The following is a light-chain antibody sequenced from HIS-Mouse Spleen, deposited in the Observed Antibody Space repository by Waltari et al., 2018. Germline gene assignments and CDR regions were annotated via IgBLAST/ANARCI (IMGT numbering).Light chain of an antibody. CDR2: EVS. V-gene: IGLV2-14*01. J-gene: IGLJ2*01. CDR1: SRDVGGYTY. Sequence: QSALTQPASVSGSPGPSLTISCPGTSRDVGGYTYASWYQQHPGNAPKLMIYEVSNRPSGVSNRFSGSTSGNTASLTISGLQAEDEADYYCSSYTSSSTVVFGGGTKLTVL. CDR3: SSYTSSSTVV.